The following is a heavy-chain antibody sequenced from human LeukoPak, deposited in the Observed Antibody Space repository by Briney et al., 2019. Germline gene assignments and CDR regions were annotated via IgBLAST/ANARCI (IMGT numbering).Heavy chain of an antibody. J-gene: IGHJ4*02. CDR2: INHSGST. CDR1: GGSFSGYY. D-gene: IGHD4-11*01. CDR3: AREHLQAPRFDY. V-gene: IGHV4-34*01. Sequence: SEILSLTCAVYGGSFSGYYWSWIRQPPGKGLEWIGEINHSGSTNYNPSLKSRVTISVDTSKNQFSLKLSSVTAADTAVYYCAREHLQAPRFDYWGQGTLVTVSS.